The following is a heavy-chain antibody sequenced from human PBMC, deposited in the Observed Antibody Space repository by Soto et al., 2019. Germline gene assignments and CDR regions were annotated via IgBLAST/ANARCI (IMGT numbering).Heavy chain of an antibody. CDR3: ARAYYFGSGTSYTLYY. V-gene: IGHV3-30*03. J-gene: IGHJ4*02. CDR1: GFTFSNYG. D-gene: IGHD3-10*01. Sequence: GSLRLSCAASGFTFSNYGMHWVRQAPGKGLEWVAAISDDGVSKYYADSVQGRFTISRDNSESAVFLQMNSLRPDDTALYFCARAYYFGSGTSYTLYYWGQGTQVTVSS. CDR2: ISDDGVSK.